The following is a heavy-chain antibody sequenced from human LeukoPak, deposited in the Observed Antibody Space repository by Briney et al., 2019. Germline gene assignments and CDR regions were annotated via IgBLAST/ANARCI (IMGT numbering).Heavy chain of an antibody. V-gene: IGHV3-11*01. D-gene: IGHD3-3*01. CDR3: VGTFTVFGVVSTIE. CDR1: GFTFSDYH. J-gene: IGHJ4*02. Sequence: GGSLRLSCAASGFTFSDYHMNWIRQALGKGLEWVSYISRGGSTTYYADSVKGRFTISRDNAKNSLYLQMNSLRAEDTAVYYCVGTFTVFGVVSTIEWGQGTLVTVSS. CDR2: ISRGGSTT.